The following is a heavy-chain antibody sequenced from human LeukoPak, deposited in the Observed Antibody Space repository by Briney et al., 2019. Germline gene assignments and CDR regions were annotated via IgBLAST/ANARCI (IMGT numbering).Heavy chain of an antibody. V-gene: IGHV3-7*03. CDR3: ARAMDV. CDR2: INQDGSEI. J-gene: IGHJ6*02. CDR1: GFTFSSYG. Sequence: GRSLRLSCAASGFTFSSYGMHWVRQAPGKGLEWVANINQDGSEIYYVDSVKGRFTISRDNAKNSLYLQMNSLRAEDTAVYYCARAMDVWGQGATVTVSS.